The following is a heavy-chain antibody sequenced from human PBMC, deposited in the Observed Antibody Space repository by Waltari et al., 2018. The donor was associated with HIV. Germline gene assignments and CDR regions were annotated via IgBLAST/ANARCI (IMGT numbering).Heavy chain of an antibody. J-gene: IGHJ2*01. CDR3: SRVFAPLQRETWYFDL. CDR1: GFTFTTYG. V-gene: IGHV3-30*03. D-gene: IGHD1-26*01. CDR2: ISPDATET. Sequence: SGGQVVQSGGSLWLSCSATGFTFTTYGMVWIRRAPATGLKWLALISPDATETLYGDSVKGRFIISRDNSKNTIYFQMGGLTVEDTAIYYCSRVFAPLQRETWYFDLWGRGSLISV.